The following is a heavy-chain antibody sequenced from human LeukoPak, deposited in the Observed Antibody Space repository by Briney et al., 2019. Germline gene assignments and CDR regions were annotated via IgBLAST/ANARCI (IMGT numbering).Heavy chain of an antibody. J-gene: IGHJ6*03. CDR1: GGSISSYY. CDR2: IYYSGST. D-gene: IGHD2-8*01. V-gene: IGHV4-59*01. Sequence: SETLPLTCTVSGGSISSYYWSWIRQPPGKGLEWIGYIYYSGSTNYNPSLKSRVTISVDTSKNQFSLKLSSVTAADTAVYYCARDFSPRTKYYYMDVWGKGTTVTVSS. CDR3: ARDFSPRTKYYYMDV.